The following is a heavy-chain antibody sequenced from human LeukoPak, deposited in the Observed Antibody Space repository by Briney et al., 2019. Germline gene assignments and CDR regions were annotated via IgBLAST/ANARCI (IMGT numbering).Heavy chain of an antibody. D-gene: IGHD2-21*02. J-gene: IGHJ5*02. V-gene: IGHV6-1*01. CDR3: ASADRDYNWFDT. CDR1: GDSVSSNSAA. Sequence: SQTLSLTCAISGDSVSSNSAAWNWIRQSPSRGLEWLGRTYYRSKWYNDYAVSVKSRITINSDTSKHQFSLHLNSVTPEDTAVYYCASADRDYNWFDTWGQGTLVTVSS. CDR2: TYYRSKWYN.